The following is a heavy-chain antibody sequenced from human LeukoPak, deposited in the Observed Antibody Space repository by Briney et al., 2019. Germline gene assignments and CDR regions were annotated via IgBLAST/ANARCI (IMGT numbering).Heavy chain of an antibody. J-gene: IGHJ6*02. D-gene: IGHD4-17*01. Sequence: SETLSLTCAVSGGSISSTNYYWGWIRQPPGKGLEWIGSIYYSGNTYYTPSLKSRVTISVDTSKNQFSLKLSSVTAADTAVYYCARGATVTRDGYYYYGMDVWGQGTTVTVSS. CDR3: ARGATVTRDGYYYYGMDV. V-gene: IGHV4-39*07. CDR2: IYYSGNT. CDR1: GGSISSTNYY.